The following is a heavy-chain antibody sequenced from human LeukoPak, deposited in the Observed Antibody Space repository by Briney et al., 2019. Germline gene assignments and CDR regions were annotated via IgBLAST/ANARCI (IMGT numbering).Heavy chain of an antibody. D-gene: IGHD3-3*01. V-gene: IGHV3-23*01. CDR1: GFTFSSYA. J-gene: IGHJ6*02. Sequence: PGGSLRLSCAASGFTFSSYAMSWVRQTPGKGLEWVSGISGSGGSTYYADSVKGRFTISRDNSKNTLYLQMNNLRVEDMAVYYCAKSPGFWSGGMDVWGQGTTVTVSS. CDR3: AKSPGFWSGGMDV. CDR2: ISGSGGST.